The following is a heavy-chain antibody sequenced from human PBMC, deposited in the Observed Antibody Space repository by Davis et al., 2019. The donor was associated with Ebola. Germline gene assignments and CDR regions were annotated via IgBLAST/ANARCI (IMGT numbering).Heavy chain of an antibody. D-gene: IGHD3-3*01. J-gene: IGHJ4*02. CDR3: ARGFLEWLLPYFDY. CDR1: GFTFSSYG. Sequence: PGGSLRLSCAASGFTFSSYGMHWVRQAPGKGLEWVAVISYDGSNKYYADSVKGRFTISRGNSKNTLYLQMNSLRAEDTAVYYCARGFLEWLLPYFDYWGQGTLVTVSS. V-gene: IGHV3-30*03. CDR2: ISYDGSNK.